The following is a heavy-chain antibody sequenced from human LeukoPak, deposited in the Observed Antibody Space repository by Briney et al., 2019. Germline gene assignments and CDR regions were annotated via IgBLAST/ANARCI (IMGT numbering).Heavy chain of an antibody. CDR1: GFTVKTNY. Sequence: GGSLRLSCAASGFTVKTNYITWVRQAPGKGLEWVSYISSSGSTIYNADSVEGRFTISRDNAKNSLYLQMNSLRAEDTAVYYCARSLADYWGQGTLVTASS. V-gene: IGHV3-48*03. CDR2: ISSSGSTI. J-gene: IGHJ4*02. CDR3: ARSLADY.